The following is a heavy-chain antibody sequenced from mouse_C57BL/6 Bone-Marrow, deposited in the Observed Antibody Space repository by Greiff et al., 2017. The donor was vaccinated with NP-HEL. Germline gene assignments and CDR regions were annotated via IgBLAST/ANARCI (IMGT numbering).Heavy chain of an antibody. J-gene: IGHJ4*01. CDR2: IYPSDSET. CDR1: GYTFTSYW. CDR3: ARIGYLYYAMDY. Sequence: QVQLQQPGAELVRPGSSVKLSCKASGYTFTSYWMDWVKQRPGQGLEWIGNIYPSDSETHYNQKFKDKATLTVDKSSSTDYMQLSSLTSEDSAVYYCARIGYLYYAMDYWGQGTSVTVSS. V-gene: IGHV1-61*01. D-gene: IGHD2-3*01.